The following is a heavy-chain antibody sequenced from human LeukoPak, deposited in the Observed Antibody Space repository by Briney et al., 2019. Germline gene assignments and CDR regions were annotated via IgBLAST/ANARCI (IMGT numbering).Heavy chain of an antibody. D-gene: IGHD3-22*01. Sequence: SESLCLTCTVSGGSISSGDYYWGWGRQPPGKGLEWVVYIYYSGSTYYNPSLKSRVTISVDTSKNQFSLKLSSVTAADTAVYYCARSMIVVVITDEGDAFDIWGQGTMVTVSS. CDR3: ARSMIVVVITDEGDAFDI. CDR1: GGSISSGDYY. V-gene: IGHV4-30-4*01. CDR2: IYYSGST. J-gene: IGHJ3*02.